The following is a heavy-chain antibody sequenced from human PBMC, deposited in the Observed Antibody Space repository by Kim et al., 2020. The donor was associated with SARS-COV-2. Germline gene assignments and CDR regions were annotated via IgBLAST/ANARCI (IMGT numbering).Heavy chain of an antibody. J-gene: IGHJ4*01. D-gene: IGHD6-13*01. Sequence: GGSLRLSCAASGFTFSSYAMHWVRQAPGKGLEWVAVISYDGSNKYYADSVKGRFTISRDNSKNTLYLQMNSLRAEDTAVYYCAREGGSSSWRYYFDYWG. CDR2: ISYDGSNK. CDR3: AREGGSSSWRYYFDY. V-gene: IGHV3-30*04. CDR1: GFTFSSYA.